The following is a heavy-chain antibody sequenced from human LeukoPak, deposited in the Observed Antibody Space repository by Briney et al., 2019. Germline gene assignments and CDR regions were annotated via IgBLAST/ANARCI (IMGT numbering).Heavy chain of an antibody. CDR1: GASISTSRDY. CDR2: IYYSGST. J-gene: IGHJ5*02. CDR3: ARVQSRLSWFDP. Sequence: SETLSLTCTVSGASISTSRDYWGWIRQPPGKGLEWIGSIYYSGSTYYNPSLKSRVTISVDTSKNQFSLKLSSVTAADTAVYYCARVQSRLSWFDPWGQGTLVTVSS. V-gene: IGHV4-39*07.